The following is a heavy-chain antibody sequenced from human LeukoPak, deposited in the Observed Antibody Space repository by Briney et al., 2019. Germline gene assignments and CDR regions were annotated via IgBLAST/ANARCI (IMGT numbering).Heavy chain of an antibody. V-gene: IGHV4-34*01. CDR2: INHSGST. J-gene: IGHJ6*03. D-gene: IGHD2-21*02. CDR3: ARGRMSVTRYYYYYYMDV. CDR1: GGSFSGYY. Sequence: SETLSLTCAVYGGSFSGYYWSWIRQPPGKGLEWIGEINHSGSTNYNPSLKSRVTISVDTSKNQFSLKLSSVTAADTAVYYCARGRMSVTRYYYYYYMDVWGKGTTVTVSS.